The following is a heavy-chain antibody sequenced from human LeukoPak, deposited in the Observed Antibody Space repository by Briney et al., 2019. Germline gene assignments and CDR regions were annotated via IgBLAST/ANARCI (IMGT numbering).Heavy chain of an antibody. CDR1: GFPFRSDA. Sequence: GGSLRLSCAASGFPFRSDAMSWVRQGPGKGLEWVSALGGRGPKTSYPATVKGRFTTSRPNSTHTLYLQMNSLRAEERAVYYCAKELSREGFFDYWGQGTLVAVSS. J-gene: IGHJ4*02. CDR3: AKELSREGFFDY. CDR2: LGGRGPKT. V-gene: IGHV3-23*01.